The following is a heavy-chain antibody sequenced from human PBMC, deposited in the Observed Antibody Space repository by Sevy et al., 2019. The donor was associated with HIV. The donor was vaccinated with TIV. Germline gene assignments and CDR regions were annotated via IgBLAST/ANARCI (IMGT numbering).Heavy chain of an antibody. CDR2: IYHSGST. Sequence: SETLSLTCAVSGYSISSGYYWGWIRQPPGKGLEWIGSIYHSGSTYYNPSLKSRVTISVDTSKNQCSLKLSSVTAADTAVYYCARAITVVTHTFDYWGQGTLVTVSS. CDR1: GYSISSGYY. D-gene: IGHD2-21*02. V-gene: IGHV4-38-2*01. J-gene: IGHJ4*02. CDR3: ARAITVVTHTFDY.